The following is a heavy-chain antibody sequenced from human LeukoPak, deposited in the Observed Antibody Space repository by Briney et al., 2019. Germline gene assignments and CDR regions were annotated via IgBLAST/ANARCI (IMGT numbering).Heavy chain of an antibody. CDR2: ISGSGGST. Sequence: GGSLRLSCAASGFTFSSYAMRWVRQAPGNGLEWVSAISGSGGSTYYADSVKGRFTISRDNSKNTLYLQMNSLRAEDTAVYYCAKDARTAPDYLDAFDIWGQGTMVTVSS. CDR1: GFTFSSYA. CDR3: AKDARTAPDYLDAFDI. D-gene: IGHD2/OR15-2a*01. J-gene: IGHJ3*02. V-gene: IGHV3-23*01.